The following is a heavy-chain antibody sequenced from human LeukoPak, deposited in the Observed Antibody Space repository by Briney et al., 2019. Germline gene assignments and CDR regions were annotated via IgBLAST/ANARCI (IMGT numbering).Heavy chain of an antibody. CDR3: AKDAIERDYSISDY. J-gene: IGHJ4*02. Sequence: ASVKVSCKAPGYTFTGYYIHWVRQAPGQGLEWMGWINPNSGGTNYAQKFQGRVTMTRDTSISTAYMELSRLTSDDTAVYYCAKDAIERDYSISDYWGQGTLVTVSS. V-gene: IGHV1-2*02. CDR2: INPNSGGT. D-gene: IGHD4-11*01. CDR1: GYTFTGYY.